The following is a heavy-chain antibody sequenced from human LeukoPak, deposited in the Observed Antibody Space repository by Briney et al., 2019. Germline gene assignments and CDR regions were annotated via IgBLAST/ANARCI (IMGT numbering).Heavy chain of an antibody. J-gene: IGHJ6*03. CDR1: GYTFTIYD. CDR2: MNPNSGNT. D-gene: IGHD2-2*01. V-gene: IGHV1-8*01. Sequence: ASATVSFKASGYTFTIYDINWVRQATGQGREGMGWMNPNSGNTGYAQKFQGRVTMTRNTSISTAYMELSSLRSEDTAVYYCARAARGNIVVVPAAKDYYYYMDVWGKGTTVTVSS. CDR3: ARAARGNIVVVPAAKDYYYYMDV.